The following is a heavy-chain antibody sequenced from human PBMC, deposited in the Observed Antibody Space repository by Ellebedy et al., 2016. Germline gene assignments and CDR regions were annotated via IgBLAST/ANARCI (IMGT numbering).Heavy chain of an antibody. CDR2: INHSGST. V-gene: IGHV4-34*01. J-gene: IGHJ6*03. CDR3: ARGNDDGIVARPDYMDV. CDR1: VGSFSGYY. Sequence: SETLSLXXAVYVGSFSGYYWSWIRQSPGKGLEWIGEINHSGSTNYNPSLKSRLTISVDTSKNQFSLKLNSVTAADTAVYYCARGNDDGIVARPDYMDVWGAGTTVTVSS. D-gene: IGHD5-12*01.